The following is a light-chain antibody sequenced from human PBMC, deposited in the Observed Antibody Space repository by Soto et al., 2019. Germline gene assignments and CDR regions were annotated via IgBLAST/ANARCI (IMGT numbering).Light chain of an antibody. Sequence: QSVLTQPPSASGTPGQRVTISCSGSSSNIGSNYVYWYQQLPGTAPQLLIYKNNQRPSGVPDRFTGSKSGTSASLAISGLRSEDEVDYYCAAWDDSLSGYVFGIGTKVTVL. CDR3: AAWDDSLSGYV. V-gene: IGLV1-47*01. J-gene: IGLJ1*01. CDR2: KNN. CDR1: SSNIGSNY.